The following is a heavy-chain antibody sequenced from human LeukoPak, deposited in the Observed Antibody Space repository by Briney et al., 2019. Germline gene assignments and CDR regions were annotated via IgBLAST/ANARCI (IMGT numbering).Heavy chain of an antibody. CDR2: IKDDGSEK. J-gene: IGHJ4*02. D-gene: IGHD1-26*01. CDR3: ARRLSGSYYAYFDC. Sequence: GGSLRLSCAASGFTFSSYWMSWVRQAPGKGLEWVANIKDDGSEKYYVDSMKGRFTISRDNAKNSLYLQMNSLRAEDTAVYYCARRLSGSYYAYFDCWGQGALVTVSS. V-gene: IGHV3-7*01. CDR1: GFTFSSYW.